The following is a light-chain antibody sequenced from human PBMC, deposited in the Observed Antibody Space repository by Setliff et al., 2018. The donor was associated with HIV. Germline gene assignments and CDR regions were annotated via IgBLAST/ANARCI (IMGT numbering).Light chain of an antibody. CDR2: EVS. CDR1: SSDVGGYNF. J-gene: IGLJ1*01. V-gene: IGLV2-8*01. Sequence: QSVLTQPPSASGSPGHSVTISCTGTSSDVGGYNFVSWYQHHPGKAPKLMIYEVSKRPSGVPDRFSGSKSGNTASLTVSGLQAEDEADYYCSSYAGSNSYVFGTGTKVTV. CDR3: SSYAGSNSYV.